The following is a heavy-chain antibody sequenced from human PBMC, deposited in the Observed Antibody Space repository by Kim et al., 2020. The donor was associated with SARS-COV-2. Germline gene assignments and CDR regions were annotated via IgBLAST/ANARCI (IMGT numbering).Heavy chain of an antibody. D-gene: IGHD6-13*01. CDR3: ARDSAGSHYYGMDV. Sequence: PSLKSRVTISVDTSKNQCSPKLSSVTAADTAVYYCARDSAGSHYYGMDVWGQGTTVTVSS. V-gene: IGHV4-59*01. J-gene: IGHJ6*02.